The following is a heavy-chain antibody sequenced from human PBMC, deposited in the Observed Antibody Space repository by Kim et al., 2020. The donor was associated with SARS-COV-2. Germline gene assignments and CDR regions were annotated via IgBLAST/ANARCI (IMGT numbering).Heavy chain of an antibody. V-gene: IGHV1-69*01. Sequence: AQKFQGRVTITANESTSTAYMELSSLRSEDTAVYYCARGYDSSGTDFDYWGQGPLVTVSS. D-gene: IGHD3-22*01. CDR3: ARGYDSSGTDFDY. J-gene: IGHJ4*02.